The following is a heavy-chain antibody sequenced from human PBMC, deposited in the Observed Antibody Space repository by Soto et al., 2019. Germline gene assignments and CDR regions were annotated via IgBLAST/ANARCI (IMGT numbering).Heavy chain of an antibody. Sequence: GGSLSLSCAASGFTFSSYAMSWVRQAPGKGLEWVSAISGSASNTYYAGSVKGRFTISRDNPQNTLYLQMSSPRIKDTAIYYCARARGYTYEFDFWGQGTEVTVSS. CDR1: GFTFSSYA. V-gene: IGHV3-23*01. CDR3: ARARGYTYEFDF. J-gene: IGHJ4*02. D-gene: IGHD5-18*01. CDR2: ISGSASNT.